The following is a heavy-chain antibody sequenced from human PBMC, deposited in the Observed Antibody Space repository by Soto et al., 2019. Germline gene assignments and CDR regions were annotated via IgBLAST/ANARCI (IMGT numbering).Heavy chain of an antibody. CDR2: FDPEDGET. Sequence: QVQLVQSGAEVKKPGASVKVSCKVSGYTLTELSMHWVRQAPGKGLEWMGGFDPEDGETIYAQKYQGRVTMTEDTSTDSAYMERSSLRSEDTAVYYCATLMLGELLAQINWFDPWGQGTLVTVSS. CDR1: GYTLTELS. D-gene: IGHD3-10*02. V-gene: IGHV1-24*01. J-gene: IGHJ5*02. CDR3: ATLMLGELLAQINWFDP.